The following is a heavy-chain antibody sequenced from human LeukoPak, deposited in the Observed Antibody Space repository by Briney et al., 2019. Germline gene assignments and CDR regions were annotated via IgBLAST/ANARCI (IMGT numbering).Heavy chain of an antibody. D-gene: IGHD3-22*01. V-gene: IGHV3-64*01. CDR3: ARVRSGYFRAPDFDY. J-gene: IGHJ4*02. CDR2: ISNDGDNT. Sequence: GGSLRLSCAASGFTFTTYAMHRVRQAPGKGLEYVSSISNDGDNTYYANSVRGRFTISRDNSKNTLYLQLGSLRAEDMAVYYCARVRSGYFRAPDFDYWGQGTLVTVSS. CDR1: GFTFTTYA.